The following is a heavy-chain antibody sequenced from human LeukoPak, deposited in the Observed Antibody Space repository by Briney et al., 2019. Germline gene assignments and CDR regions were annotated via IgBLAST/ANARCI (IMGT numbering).Heavy chain of an antibody. J-gene: IGHJ4*02. Sequence: SETLSLTCTVSGGSLSSSGYYWAWVRQPPGKGLEWIGNVYYSGTTDYNPSLESRVTIFVDTSKSQFSLRVRSVTAADTAVYYCARRRAPGTGFFDYWGQGALVTVSS. CDR3: ARRRAPGTGFFDY. CDR1: GGSLSSSGYY. CDR2: VYYSGTT. D-gene: IGHD3/OR15-3a*01. V-gene: IGHV4-39*01.